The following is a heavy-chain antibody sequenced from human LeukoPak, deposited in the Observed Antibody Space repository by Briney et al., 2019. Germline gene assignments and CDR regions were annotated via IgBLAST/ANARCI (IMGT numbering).Heavy chain of an antibody. D-gene: IGHD3-22*01. Sequence: GASVKVSCKASGYTFTNYYMHWVRQAPGQGLEWMGIINPGGGSTSYEQKFQGRVTMTEDTSTDTAYMELSSLRSEDTAVYYCATGRSYDSSGYYYELRFFDYWGQGTLVTVSS. J-gene: IGHJ4*02. CDR1: GYTFTNYY. CDR2: INPGGGST. CDR3: ATGRSYDSSGYYYELRFFDY. V-gene: IGHV1-46*01.